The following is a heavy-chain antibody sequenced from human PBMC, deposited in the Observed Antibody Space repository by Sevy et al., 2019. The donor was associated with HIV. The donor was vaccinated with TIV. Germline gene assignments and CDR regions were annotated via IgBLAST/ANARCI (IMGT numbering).Heavy chain of an antibody. J-gene: IGHJ4*02. CDR3: AKDRWGIAAAGTGVFDY. D-gene: IGHD6-13*01. CDR1: GYTFTGYY. V-gene: IGHV1-2*02. Sequence: ASVKVSCKASGYTFTGYYMHWVRQAPGQGLEWMGWINPNSGGTDYAQKFQGRVTMTRETSIGIAYMELSRLRSDDTAVYFCAKDRWGIAAAGTGVFDYWGQGALVTVSS. CDR2: INPNSGGT.